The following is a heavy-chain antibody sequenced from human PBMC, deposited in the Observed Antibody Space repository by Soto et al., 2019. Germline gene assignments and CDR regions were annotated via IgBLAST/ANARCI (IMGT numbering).Heavy chain of an antibody. CDR1: GYTLTELS. D-gene: IGHD5-12*01. J-gene: IGHJ4*02. CDR2: FDPEDGET. Sequence: ASVKVSCKVSGYTLTELSMHWVRQAPGKGLEWMGGFDPEDGETIYAQKFQGRVTMTEDTSTDTAYMELSSLRSEDTAVYYCARLHSGYDSGGLRFDYWGQGTLVTVSS. CDR3: ARLHSGYDSGGLRFDY. V-gene: IGHV1-24*01.